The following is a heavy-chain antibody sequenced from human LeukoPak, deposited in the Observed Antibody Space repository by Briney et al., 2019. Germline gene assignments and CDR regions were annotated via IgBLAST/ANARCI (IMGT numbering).Heavy chain of an antibody. CDR2: ISSSSSYI. Sequence: PGGSLRLSCAASGFTFSSYSMNWVRQAPGKGLEWVSSISSSSSYIYYADSVKGRFTISRDNAKNSLYLQMNSLRAEDTAVYYCAAPDRDSGWYGSWGQGTLVTVSS. CDR3: AAPDRDSGWYGS. J-gene: IGHJ4*02. CDR1: GFTFSSYS. V-gene: IGHV3-21*01. D-gene: IGHD6-19*01.